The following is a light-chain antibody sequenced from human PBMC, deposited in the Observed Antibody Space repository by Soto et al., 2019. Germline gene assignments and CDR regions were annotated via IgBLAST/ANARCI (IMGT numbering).Light chain of an antibody. CDR2: DAS. CDR1: QSINNW. V-gene: IGKV1-5*01. J-gene: IGKJ1*01. CDR3: QDYNTWT. Sequence: DIQMTQSPSTLSASVGDRVIITCRSSQSINNWLAWYQQKPGKAPKLLIYDASSLESGVPSRFSGSGSGTDFTLTISSLQPDDFANYYCQDYNTWTFGQGNKVDI.